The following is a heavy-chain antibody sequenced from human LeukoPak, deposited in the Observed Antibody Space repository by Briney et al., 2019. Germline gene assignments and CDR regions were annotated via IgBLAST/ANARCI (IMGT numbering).Heavy chain of an antibody. J-gene: IGHJ4*02. CDR2: ISSSSSYI. CDR1: GFTFGDYA. V-gene: IGHV3-21*01. CDR3: ASPTSIVGARGDY. D-gene: IGHD1-26*01. Sequence: GGSLRLSCTASGFTFGDYAMSWVRQAPGKGLEWVSSISSSSSYIYYADSVKGRFTISRDNAKNSLYLQMNSLRAEDTAVYYCASPTSIVGARGDYWGQGTLVTVSS.